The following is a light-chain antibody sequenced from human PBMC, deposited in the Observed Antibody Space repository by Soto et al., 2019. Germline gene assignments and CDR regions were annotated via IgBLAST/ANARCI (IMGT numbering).Light chain of an antibody. J-gene: IGKJ3*01. CDR3: QKYNTAPFT. CDR2: AAS. V-gene: IGKV1-27*01. CDR1: RGIRNF. Sequence: IQMTQSPSSLSASVGDRVTFPCRASRGIRNFLAWYQQKPGKVPKLLIYAASTLQSGVPSRFSGSGSGTDVTLTISSLQPEDVAPYYCQKYNTAPFTFGPGTKVDIK.